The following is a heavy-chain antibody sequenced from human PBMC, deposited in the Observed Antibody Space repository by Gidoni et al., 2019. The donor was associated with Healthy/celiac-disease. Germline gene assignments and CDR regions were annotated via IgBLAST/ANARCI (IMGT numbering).Heavy chain of an antibody. CDR2: ISSSSSYT. D-gene: IGHD6-13*01. CDR3: ARGRESSTPPYNWFDT. J-gene: IGHJ5*02. Sequence: WIRQAPGKGLEWVSYISSSSSYTNYADSVKGRFTISRENAKNSLYLQMNSLRAEDTAVYYCARGRESSTPPYNWFDTWGQGTLVTVSS. V-gene: IGHV3-11*06.